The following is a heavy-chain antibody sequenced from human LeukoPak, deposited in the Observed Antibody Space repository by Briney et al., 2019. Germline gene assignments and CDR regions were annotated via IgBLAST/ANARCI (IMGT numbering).Heavy chain of an antibody. J-gene: IGHJ4*02. V-gene: IGHV3-30-3*02. CDR1: GFTFSTYA. CDR2: ISDDGSNE. CDR3: ATPKGGSGSHRAPLEY. D-gene: IGHD3-10*01. Sequence: GSLRLSCAPSGFTFSTYAMHWVRQAPGKGLEWVAIISDDGSNEYYADSVKGRSTISRDNSKNTLYLQMNSLRAEDTAVYYCATPKGGSGSHRAPLEYWGQGTLVTVST.